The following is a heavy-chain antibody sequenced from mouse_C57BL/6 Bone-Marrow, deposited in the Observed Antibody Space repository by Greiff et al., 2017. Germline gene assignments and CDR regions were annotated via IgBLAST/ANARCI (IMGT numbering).Heavy chain of an antibody. CDR3: ARVNYGSSFFDY. Sequence: EVKLVESGPELVKPGASVKISCKASGYSFTDYNMNWVQQSNGKSLEWIGVINPNYGTTSYNQKFKGKATLTVDQSSSTAYMQLNSLTSEDSAVYYCARVNYGSSFFDYWGQGTTLTVSS. CDR2: INPNYGTT. D-gene: IGHD1-1*01. J-gene: IGHJ2*01. CDR1: GYSFTDYN. V-gene: IGHV1-39*01.